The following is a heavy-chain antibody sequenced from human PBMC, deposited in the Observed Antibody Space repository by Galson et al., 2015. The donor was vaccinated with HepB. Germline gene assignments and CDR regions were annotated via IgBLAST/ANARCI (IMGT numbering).Heavy chain of an antibody. J-gene: IGHJ4*02. CDR3: ARGGPRDGYNLYKYDY. Sequence: SVKVSCKASGYTFTSYGISWVRQAPGQGLEWMGIINPSGGSTSYAQKFQGRVTMTRDTSTSTVYMELSSLRSEDTAVYYCARGGPRDGYNLYKYDYWGQGTLVTVSS. V-gene: IGHV1-46*01. CDR2: INPSGGST. D-gene: IGHD5-24*01. CDR1: GYTFTSYG.